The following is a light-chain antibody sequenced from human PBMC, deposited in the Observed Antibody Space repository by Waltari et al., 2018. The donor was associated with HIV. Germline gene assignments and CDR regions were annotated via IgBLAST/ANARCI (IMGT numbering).Light chain of an antibody. CDR2: EVT. CDR1: SSNVGSDDL. CDR3: CSCPRSGIRYV. V-gene: IGLV2-23*02. J-gene: IGLJ1*01. Sequence: QSALTQPASVSGSPGQSITISCTGTSSNVGSDDLVSWYQQHPGEAPKLIIYEVTKRPAGVSNRFSGPKSGKTASLTISGLQAEDEADYYCCSCPRSGIRYVFGTGTKVTVL.